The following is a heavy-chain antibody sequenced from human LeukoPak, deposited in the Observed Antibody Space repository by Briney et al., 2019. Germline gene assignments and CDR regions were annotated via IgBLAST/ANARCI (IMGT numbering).Heavy chain of an antibody. CDR3: ATSGGFVLPNAITGNWYMDV. Sequence: GGSLRLSCGASGFTFSDYSMNRVRQAPGKGLAWGASITSAGGYTYYADSVKGRFTISRDNAQNSLFLQMNSLRAEDTAVYFCATSGGFVLPNAITGNWYMDVWGRGPSVTVSS. CDR1: GFTFSDYS. V-gene: IGHV3-21*01. CDR2: ITSAGGYT. J-gene: IGHJ6*03. D-gene: IGHD2-21*01.